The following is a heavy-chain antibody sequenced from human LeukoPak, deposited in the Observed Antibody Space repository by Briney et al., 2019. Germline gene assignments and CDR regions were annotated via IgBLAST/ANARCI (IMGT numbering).Heavy chain of an antibody. J-gene: IGHJ6*03. V-gene: IGHV3-23*01. CDR3: AKNGDRGAYCTGGTCYPYFYYYMDV. CDR1: GFTFSSYA. Sequence: GGSLRFSCAASGFTFSSYAMSWVRQAPGKGLEGVSAISGSGTNTYYADSVKGRFTISRDNSKNTLYLQMNSLRAEDTAIYYCAKNGDRGAYCTGGTCYPYFYYYMDVWGKGTTVTI. D-gene: IGHD2-15*01. CDR2: ISGSGTNT.